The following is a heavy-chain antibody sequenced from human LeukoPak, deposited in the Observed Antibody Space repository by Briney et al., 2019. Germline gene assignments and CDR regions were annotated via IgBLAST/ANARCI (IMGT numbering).Heavy chain of an antibody. CDR1: VFTVSSYA. J-gene: IGHJ4*02. Sequence: PGGSLRLSCAASVFTVSSYAMSWVRQAPGKGLEWDSAISGSGGSTYYADSVKGRFTISRDNSKNTLYLQMNSLRAEDTAVYYCAKEGIAAAGHFDYWGQGTLVTVSS. V-gene: IGHV3-23*01. CDR2: ISGSGGST. CDR3: AKEGIAAAGHFDY. D-gene: IGHD6-13*01.